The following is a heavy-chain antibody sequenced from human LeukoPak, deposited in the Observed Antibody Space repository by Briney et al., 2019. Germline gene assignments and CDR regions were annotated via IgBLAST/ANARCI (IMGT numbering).Heavy chain of an antibody. V-gene: IGHV3-23*01. CDR1: GFTFSSYA. Sequence: GGSLRLSCAASGFTFSSYAMSWVRQAPGKGLEWVSTISDSGVSTYYADSVKGRFTISRDSSKNTLYLQMNSLRAEDTAVYYCANRGHISGLYYFDYWGRGTLVTVSS. CDR3: ANRGHISGLYYFDY. CDR2: ISDSGVST. J-gene: IGHJ4*02. D-gene: IGHD2-15*01.